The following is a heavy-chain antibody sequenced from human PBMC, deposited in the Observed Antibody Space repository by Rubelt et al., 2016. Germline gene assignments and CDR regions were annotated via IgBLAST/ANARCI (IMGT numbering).Heavy chain of an antibody. CDR3: ARGTYYYDTSGYYARNGMDV. J-gene: IGHJ6*02. D-gene: IGHD3-22*01. V-gene: IGHV1-2*06. CDR2: INPNSGGT. Sequence: GLEWMGRINPNSGGTNYAQKFQGRVTMTRDTSISTAYMELSRLRSDDTAVYYCARGTYYYDTSGYYARNGMDVWGQGTTVTVSS.